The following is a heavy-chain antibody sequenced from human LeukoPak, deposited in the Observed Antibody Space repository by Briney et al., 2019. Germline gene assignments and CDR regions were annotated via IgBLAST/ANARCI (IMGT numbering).Heavy chain of an antibody. CDR1: GDSVSSSSYY. Sequence: SSETLSLTCTVSGDSVSSSSYYWGWIRQPPGKGLEWIGSIYYSGSTYYNPSLKSRVTISVDTSKNQFSLKLSSVTAADTAVYYCARIRNYYDSSGYPEDAFDIWGQGTMVTVSS. V-gene: IGHV4-39*01. CDR3: ARIRNYYDSSGYPEDAFDI. CDR2: IYYSGST. D-gene: IGHD3-22*01. J-gene: IGHJ3*02.